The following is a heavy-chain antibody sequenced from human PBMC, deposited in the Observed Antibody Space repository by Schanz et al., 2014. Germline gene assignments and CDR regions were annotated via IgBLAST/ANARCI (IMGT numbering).Heavy chain of an antibody. CDR3: ARDIQYHYDTSGPVGAFDI. J-gene: IGHJ3*02. CDR1: GYTFTSYG. Sequence: QVQLVQSGAEVKKPGASVKVSCKASGYTFTSYGISWVRQAPGQGLEWMGRIIPNLGSANYAQKFQGRVTITADKSTSTVYMELSSLRSEDTAIYYCARDIQYHYDTSGPVGAFDIWGQGTVVTVSS. V-gene: IGHV1-69*04. D-gene: IGHD3-22*01. CDR2: IIPNLGSA.